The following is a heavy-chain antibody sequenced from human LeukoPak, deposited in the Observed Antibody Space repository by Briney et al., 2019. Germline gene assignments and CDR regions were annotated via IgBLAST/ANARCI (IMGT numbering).Heavy chain of an antibody. CDR3: ARYSGYDSFDY. D-gene: IGHD5-12*01. V-gene: IGHV4-4*07. CDR1: RGSISSYY. CDR2: IYTSGST. J-gene: IGHJ4*02. Sequence: SETLSLTCTVSRGSISSYYWTWMRQPAGEGLEWIGRIYTSGSTDYNPSLKSRVTMSVDTSKNQFSLKLTSVTAADTAVYYCARYSGYDSFDYWGQGTLVTVSS.